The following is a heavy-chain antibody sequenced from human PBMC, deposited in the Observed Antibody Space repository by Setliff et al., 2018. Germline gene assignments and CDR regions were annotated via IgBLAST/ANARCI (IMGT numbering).Heavy chain of an antibody. J-gene: IGHJ4*02. CDR3: ARAPRYFDPTGSYFDF. D-gene: IGHD2-8*02. V-gene: IGHV4-39*07. CDR2: TYYGGTT. CDR1: GASISGNSYY. Sequence: SETLSLTCTVSGASISGNSYYWGWVRQSPGKGLEWIASTYYGGTTDYNPSLKSRVTISVDTSNSQFSLKLTSLSAADTAVYYCARAPRYFDPTGSYFDFWGQGTLVTVSS.